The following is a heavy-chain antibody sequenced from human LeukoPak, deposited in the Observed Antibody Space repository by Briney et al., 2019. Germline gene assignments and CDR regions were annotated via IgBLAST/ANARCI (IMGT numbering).Heavy chain of an antibody. V-gene: IGHV3-74*01. J-gene: IGHJ5*02. CDR2: INSDVNST. Sequence: GGSLRLSCAASGFTFSSYWMHWVRQAPGKGLVWVSRINSDVNSTSYADSVKGRFTISKDNAKNTLYLQMNSLRDEDTAVYYCARDSSGWYHWFDPWGQGTLVTVSS. CDR3: ARDSSGWYHWFDP. D-gene: IGHD6-19*01. CDR1: GFTFSSYW.